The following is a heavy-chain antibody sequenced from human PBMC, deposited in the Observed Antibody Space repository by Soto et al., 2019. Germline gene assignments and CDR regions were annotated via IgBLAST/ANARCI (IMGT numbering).Heavy chain of an antibody. CDR2: ISYDGINE. CDR3: ARPESSKQGAYDI. J-gene: IGHJ3*02. V-gene: IGHV3-30-3*01. CDR1: GFTFRNYA. Sequence: QVQLVESGGGVVQPGRSLRLSCAASGFTFRNYAMDWVRQAPGKGLEWVAVISYDGINEDYGDSVKGRFTISRDNSKNMLYLQINSLRPEDTAVYYCARPESSKQGAYDIWGHGTLVSVSS. D-gene: IGHD6-13*01.